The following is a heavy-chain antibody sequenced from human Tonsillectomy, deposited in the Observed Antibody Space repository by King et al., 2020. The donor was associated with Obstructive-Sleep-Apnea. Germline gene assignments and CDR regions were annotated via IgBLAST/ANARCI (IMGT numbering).Heavy chain of an antibody. V-gene: IGHV3-7*01. CDR3: ARGPESAYYYGSGSYRYYYYYGMDV. D-gene: IGHD3-10*01. Sequence: VQLVESGGGLVQPGGSLRLSCAASGFTFSSYWMSWVRQDPGKGLEWVANIKQDGSEKYYVDSVKGRFTISRDNAKNSLYLQMNSLRAEDTAVYYCARGPESAYYYGSGSYRYYYYYGMDVWGQGTTVTVSS. J-gene: IGHJ6*02. CDR2: IKQDGSEK. CDR1: GFTFSSYW.